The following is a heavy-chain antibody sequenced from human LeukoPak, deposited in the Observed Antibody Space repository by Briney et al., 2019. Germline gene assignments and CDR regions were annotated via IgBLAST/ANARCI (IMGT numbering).Heavy chain of an antibody. J-gene: IGHJ4*02. D-gene: IGHD3-22*01. V-gene: IGHV4-59*01. CDR2: IYYSGST. CDR1: GGPISSYY. CDR3: ARTDYDSSGPNFDY. Sequence: SETLSLTCTVSGGPISSYYWSWIRQPPGKGLEWIGYIYYSGSTNYNPSLKSRVTISVDTSKNQFSLNLSSVTAADTAVYYCARTDYDSSGPNFDYWGQGTLVTVSS.